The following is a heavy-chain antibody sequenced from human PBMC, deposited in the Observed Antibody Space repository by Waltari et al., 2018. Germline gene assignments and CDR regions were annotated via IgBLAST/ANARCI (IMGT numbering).Heavy chain of an antibody. CDR3: ARDPQITIFGVVTNDAFDI. CDR2: IKQDGSEK. J-gene: IGHJ3*02. D-gene: IGHD3-3*01. Sequence: EVQLVESGGGLVQPGGSLRLSCAASGFTLSSYWLSWVRQAPGKGLEWVANIKQDGSEKYYVDSVKGRFTISRDNAKNSLYLQMNSLRAEDTAVYYCARDPQITIFGVVTNDAFDIWGQGTMVTVSS. CDR1: GFTLSSYW. V-gene: IGHV3-7*01.